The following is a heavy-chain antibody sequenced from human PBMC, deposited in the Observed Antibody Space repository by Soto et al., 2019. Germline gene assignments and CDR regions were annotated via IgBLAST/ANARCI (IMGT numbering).Heavy chain of an antibody. Sequence: QVQLVQSGAEVKKPGSSVKVSCKASGGTFSSYAISWVRQAPGQGLEWMGGIIPIFGPANYAQKFQGRVTITADESTGTAYMELSSLRSEDTAVYYCARASRSAAGIPYSGFDYWGQGTLVTVSS. D-gene: IGHD6-13*01. CDR2: IIPIFGPA. CDR1: GGTFSSYA. V-gene: IGHV1-69*01. CDR3: ARASRSAAGIPYSGFDY. J-gene: IGHJ4*02.